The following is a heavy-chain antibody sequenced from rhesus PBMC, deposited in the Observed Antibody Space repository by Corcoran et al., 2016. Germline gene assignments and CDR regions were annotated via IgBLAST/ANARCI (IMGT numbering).Heavy chain of an antibody. CDR2: IYGNSMST. Sequence: QVQLQESGPGLVKPSETLSLTCAVSGGSISDSYRWSWIRQPPGKGLEWIGYIYGNSMSTNYNPSLKSGVTISKDTSKNQFSLKLGSVTAADTAVYYCATLYSSWSGFDYWGQGVLVTVSS. D-gene: IGHD6-13*01. CDR3: ATLYSSWSGFDY. J-gene: IGHJ4*01. V-gene: IGHV4S10*01. CDR1: GGSISDSYR.